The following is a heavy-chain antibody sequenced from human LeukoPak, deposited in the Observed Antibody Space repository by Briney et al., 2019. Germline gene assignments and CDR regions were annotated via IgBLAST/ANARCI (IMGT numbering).Heavy chain of an antibody. Sequence: GASVKVSCKTSGYPFTTYDIHWVRQATGQGLEWMGWMNPNSANTGYAQKFQGRVAMTRDTSINTAYLDLSSLRSDDTAIYYCTRGEVLDTSGYFYAFDIWGQGTVVTVPS. CDR1: GYPFTTYD. V-gene: IGHV1-8*01. J-gene: IGHJ3*02. CDR3: TRGEVLDTSGYFYAFDI. CDR2: MNPNSANT. D-gene: IGHD3-22*01.